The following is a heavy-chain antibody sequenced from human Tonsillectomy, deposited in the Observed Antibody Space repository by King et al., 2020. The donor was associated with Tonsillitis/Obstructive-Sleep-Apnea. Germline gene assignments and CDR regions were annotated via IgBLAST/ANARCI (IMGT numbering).Heavy chain of an antibody. CDR3: ARGPSGYIGVVPAIIGDY. CDR1: GFTFSNYA. CDR2: ISYDGSKK. J-gene: IGHJ4*02. D-gene: IGHD2-2*01. V-gene: IGHV3-30*04. Sequence: VQLVESGGGVVQPGRSLRLSCAASGFTFSNYAIHWVRQAPGKGLEWVAAISYDGSKKYYADSVKGRFTISRDNSKNTLYLQMNSLRAEDTAVYYCARGPSGYIGVVPAIIGDYWGQGTLVTVSS.